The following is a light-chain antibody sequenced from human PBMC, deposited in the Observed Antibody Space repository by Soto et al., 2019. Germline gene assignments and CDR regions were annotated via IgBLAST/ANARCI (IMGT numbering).Light chain of an antibody. V-gene: IGKV3-15*01. CDR1: QSVSSN. CDR2: GAS. J-gene: IGKJ1*01. CDR3: QQYNNWPRT. Sequence: EIVMTQSPATLSVSPGERATLSCRASQSVSSNLAWYQQKPGQAPRLLIYGASTRATGIPAMFSGCGSGTEFTLTISSLQSEDFAVYYCQQYNNWPRTFGLGTKVDIK.